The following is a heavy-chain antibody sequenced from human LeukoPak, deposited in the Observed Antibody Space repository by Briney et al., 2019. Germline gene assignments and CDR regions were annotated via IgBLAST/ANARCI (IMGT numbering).Heavy chain of an antibody. D-gene: IGHD6-19*01. Sequence: GGSLRLFCAASGFTFSTYEMHWVRQAPGKGLEWVSDISSSGSTIYYADSVKGRFTTSRDNAKNLLYLQMHSLRAEDTAVYYCSLLAVASPQDYWGQGTLVTVSS. CDR2: ISSSGSTI. V-gene: IGHV3-48*03. J-gene: IGHJ4*02. CDR3: SLLAVASPQDY. CDR1: GFTFSTYE.